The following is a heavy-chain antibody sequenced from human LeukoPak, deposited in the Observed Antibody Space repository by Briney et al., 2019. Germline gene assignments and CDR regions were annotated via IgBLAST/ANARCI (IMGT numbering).Heavy chain of an antibody. V-gene: IGHV4-39*01. J-gene: IGHJ4*02. CDR3: ARHPEVKYQLLFGLIDY. CDR2: IYYSGST. Sequence: SETLSLTCTVSGGSISSSSYYWGRIRQPPGKGLEWIGSIYYSGSTYYNPSVKSRVTISVDQSKNQFSLKLSSVPGADTAVYYCARHPEVKYQLLFGLIDYWGEGTLVTVPS. D-gene: IGHD2-2*01. CDR1: GGSISSSSYY.